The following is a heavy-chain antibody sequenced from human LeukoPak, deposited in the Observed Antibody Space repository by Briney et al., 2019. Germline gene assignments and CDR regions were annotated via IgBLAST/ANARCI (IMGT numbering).Heavy chain of an antibody. CDR3: ARVYYYDSSGHNWFDP. J-gene: IGHJ5*02. CDR1: GYTFTSYG. Sequence: ASVKVSCKASGYTFTSYGISWVRQAPGQGLEWMGWITGYNADAKYAQNLQGRVTMTTDTSTSTAYMDLRSLSSDDTAVYYCARVYYYDSSGHNWFDPWGQGTLVTVSA. V-gene: IGHV1-18*01. CDR2: ITGYNADA. D-gene: IGHD3-22*01.